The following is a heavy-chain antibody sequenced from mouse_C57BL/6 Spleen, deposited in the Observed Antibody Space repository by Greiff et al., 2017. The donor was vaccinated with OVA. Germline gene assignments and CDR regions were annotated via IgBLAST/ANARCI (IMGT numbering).Heavy chain of an antibody. D-gene: IGHD1-3*01. J-gene: IGHJ4*01. CDR3: ARRSGNLYYYAMDY. Sequence: EVKLMESGPELVKPGASVKISCKASGYSFTDYNMNWVKQSNGKSLEWIGVINPNYGTTSYNQKFKGKATLTVDQSSSTAYMQLNSLTSEDSAVYYCARRSGNLYYYAMDYWGQGTSVTVSS. CDR2: INPNYGTT. CDR1: GYSFTDYN. V-gene: IGHV1-39*01.